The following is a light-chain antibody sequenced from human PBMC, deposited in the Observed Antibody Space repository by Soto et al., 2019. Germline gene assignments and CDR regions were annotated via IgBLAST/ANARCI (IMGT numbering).Light chain of an antibody. J-gene: IGLJ3*02. V-gene: IGLV2-14*01. CDR3: SSYTGSNTLVV. CDR1: SSDVGGYDS. CDR2: EVT. Sequence: QSVLTQPASVSGSPGQSNTISCTGTSSDVGGYDSVSWYQQHPGKAPKLMIYEVTNRPSGVSNRFSGSKSGSTASLTISGLQAEDEADYYCSSYTGSNTLVVFGGGTKVTVL.